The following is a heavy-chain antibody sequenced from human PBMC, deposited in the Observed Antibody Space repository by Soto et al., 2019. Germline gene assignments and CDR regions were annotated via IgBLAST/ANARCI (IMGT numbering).Heavy chain of an antibody. J-gene: IGHJ6*03. V-gene: IGHV1-18*01. CDR3: AREIVGLSRRCSGGSCDKSYYYYYYMDV. D-gene: IGHD2-15*01. CDR1: GYTFTSYG. CDR2: ISAYNGNT. Sequence: GASVKVSCKASGYTFTSYGISWVRQAPGQGLEWMGWISAYNGNTNYAQKLQGRVTMTTDTSTSTAYMELRSLRSDDTAVYYCAREIVGLSRRCSGGSCDKSYYYYYYMDVWGKGTTVTVSS.